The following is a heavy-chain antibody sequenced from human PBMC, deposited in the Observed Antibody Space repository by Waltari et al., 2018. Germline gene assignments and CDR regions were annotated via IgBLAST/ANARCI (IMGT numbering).Heavy chain of an antibody. Sequence: QVQLQESGPGLVKPSETLSLTCTVSGGSISSYYWSWIRQPPGKGLEWIGYIYTSGSTNYNPSRKSRVTISVDTSKNQFSLKLSSVTAADTAVYYCARGDCGGDCYSYYFDYWGQGTLVTVSS. CDR3: ARGDCGGDCYSYYFDY. CDR1: GGSISSYY. J-gene: IGHJ4*02. CDR2: IYTSGST. V-gene: IGHV4-4*09. D-gene: IGHD2-21*01.